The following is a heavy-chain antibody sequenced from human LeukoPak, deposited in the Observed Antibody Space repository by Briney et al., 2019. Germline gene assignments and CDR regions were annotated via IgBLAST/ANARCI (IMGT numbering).Heavy chain of an antibody. CDR2: VSANNGDT. J-gene: IGHJ5*01. V-gene: IGHV1-18*01. CDR1: GYTFVSFG. CDR3: ARDRRDWFDS. Sequence: GASVKVSCKASGYTFVSFGISWVRQAPGQGLEWMGWVSANNGDTIYTEKFQDRVTMTTDTSTNTAYMEVRSLRSDDTAVYYCARDRRDWFDSWSQGTPVTVSS.